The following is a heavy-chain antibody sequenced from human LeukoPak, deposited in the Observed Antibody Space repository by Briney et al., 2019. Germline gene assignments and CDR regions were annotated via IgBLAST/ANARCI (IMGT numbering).Heavy chain of an antibody. V-gene: IGHV1-3*01. CDR2: INAGNGNT. CDR1: GYTFTSYA. D-gene: IGHD2-2*01. Sequence: ASVKVSCKASGYTFTSYAMHWVRRAPGQRLEWMGWINAGNGNTKYSQKFQGRVTITRDTSASTAYMELSSLRSEDTAVYYCARDVGYCSSTSCLYDYWGQGTLVTVSS. CDR3: ARDVGYCSSTSCLYDY. J-gene: IGHJ4*02.